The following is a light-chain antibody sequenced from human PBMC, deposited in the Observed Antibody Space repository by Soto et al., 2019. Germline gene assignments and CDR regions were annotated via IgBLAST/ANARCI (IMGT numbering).Light chain of an antibody. J-gene: IGKJ1*01. CDR3: QHYGTSLWT. V-gene: IGKV3-20*01. Sequence: EIMLTQSPGTLSLSPGERATLSCRASQSVSSSFLAWYQQKPGQAPRLLIYGASIRATGIPDRFSGSWSGKDFTLTISRLEPEDFAMYVCQHYGTSLWTFGQGTKVEIK. CDR2: GAS. CDR1: QSVSSSF.